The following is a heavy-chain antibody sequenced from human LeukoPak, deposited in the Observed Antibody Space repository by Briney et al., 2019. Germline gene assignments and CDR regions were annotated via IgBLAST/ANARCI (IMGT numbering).Heavy chain of an antibody. CDR1: GGSFSGYY. D-gene: IGHD6-19*01. J-gene: IGHJ4*02. V-gene: IGHV4-34*01. CDR2: INHTGST. Sequence: SETLSLTCSVYGGSFSGYYWSWIRQTPGKGLEWIGEINHTGSTNYNPSLKSRVTISVDTSKNQFSLKLSSVTAADTAVYYCARGYYSSGWFDYWGQGTLVIVSS. CDR3: ARGYYSSGWFDY.